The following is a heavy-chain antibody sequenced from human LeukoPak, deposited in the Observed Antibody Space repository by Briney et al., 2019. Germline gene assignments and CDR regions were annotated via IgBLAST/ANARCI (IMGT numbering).Heavy chain of an antibody. D-gene: IGHD3-3*01. CDR1: GFPFSSYW. J-gene: IGHJ6*02. V-gene: IGHV3-48*04. CDR2: ISSSGSTI. CDR3: ARDSKVLRFLEWLPYYYYYYGMDV. Sequence: PGGSLRLSCVASGFPFSSYWTTWVRQAPGKGLEWVSYISSSGSTIYYADSVKGRFTISRDNAKNSLYLQMNSLRAEDTAVYYCARDSKVLRFLEWLPYYYYYYGMDVWGQGTTVTVSS.